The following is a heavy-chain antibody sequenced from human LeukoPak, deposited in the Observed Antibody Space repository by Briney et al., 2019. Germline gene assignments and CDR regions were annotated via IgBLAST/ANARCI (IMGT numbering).Heavy chain of an antibody. J-gene: IGHJ4*02. V-gene: IGHV3-48*01. CDR1: GFTFSSYS. D-gene: IGHD3-3*01. CDR2: ISSSITTI. CDR3: ARGPYKDFWSGYSDY. Sequence: GGSLRLSCSASGFTFSSYSMNWVRQAPGKGLEWVSYISSSITTIFYADSVKGRFTISRDNAKNSLYLQINSPRVADTAVYYCARGPYKDFWSGYSDYWSQGTLVTVSS.